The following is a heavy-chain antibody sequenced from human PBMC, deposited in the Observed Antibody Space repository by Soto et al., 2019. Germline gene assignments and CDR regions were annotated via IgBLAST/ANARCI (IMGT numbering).Heavy chain of an antibody. CDR3: ARDAVATYYGMDV. D-gene: IGHD5-12*01. CDR2: INPNSGGT. J-gene: IGHJ6*02. CDR1: EYTFTGYY. Sequence: GASVKVSCKASEYTFTGYYMHWVRQAPGQGLEWMGWINPNSGGTNYAQKFQGWVTMTRDTSISTAYMELSRLRSDDTAVYYCARDAVATYYGMDVWGQGTTVTVSS. V-gene: IGHV1-2*04.